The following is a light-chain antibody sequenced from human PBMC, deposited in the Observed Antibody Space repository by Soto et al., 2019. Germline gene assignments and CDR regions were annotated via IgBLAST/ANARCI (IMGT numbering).Light chain of an antibody. CDR1: TSDVAYYDL. CDR2: EVD. J-gene: IGLJ2*01. CDR3: CTYAGHVPK. V-gene: IGLV2-23*02. Sequence: QSALTQPASVSGSPGQSITISSAGTTSDVAYYDLVSWYQQHPGRAPKLLIYEVDKRPSGISVRFSGSKSGATASLTISGLLPEDEAVYFCCTYAGHVPKFGGGTK.